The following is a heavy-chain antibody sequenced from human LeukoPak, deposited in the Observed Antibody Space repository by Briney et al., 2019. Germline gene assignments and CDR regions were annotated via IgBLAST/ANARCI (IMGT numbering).Heavy chain of an antibody. V-gene: IGHV1-2*02. J-gene: IGHJ4*02. D-gene: IGHD3-10*01. CDR2: INPNTGDT. CDR1: GYTFTGYH. Sequence: ASVKVSCKASGYTFTGYHMHWVRQAPGQGLEWMGWINPNTGDTNYAQKFQGRITMTRDTSIDTAYMELSRLKTDDTAVYYCARNTNYFGSGNSFDYWGQGTLVTVSS. CDR3: ARNTNYFGSGNSFDY.